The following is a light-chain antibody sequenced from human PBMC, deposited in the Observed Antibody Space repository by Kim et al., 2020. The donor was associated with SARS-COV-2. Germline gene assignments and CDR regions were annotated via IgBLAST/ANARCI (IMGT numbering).Light chain of an antibody. CDR1: QCVSRF. CDR2: DAS. CDR3: QQRSNWPLT. V-gene: IGKV3-11*01. J-gene: IGKJ4*01. Sequence: PEERGTLLCTARQCVSRFSAWYQQKPGQAPRLLIYDASNRATGIPARFSGGGSGTDFTLTISSLEPEDFAVYYCQQRSNWPLTFGGGTKVDI.